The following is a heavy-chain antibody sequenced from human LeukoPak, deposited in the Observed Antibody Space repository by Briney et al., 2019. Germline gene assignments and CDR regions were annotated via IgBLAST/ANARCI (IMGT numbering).Heavy chain of an antibody. V-gene: IGHV4-34*01. CDR1: GGSFSGYY. CDR2: INHSGST. J-gene: IGHJ6*02. Sequence: SETLSLTCAVYGGSFSGYYWSWIRQPPGKELEWIGEINHSGSTNYNPPLKSRVTISVDTSKNQFSLKLSSVTAADTAVYYCAREVGDSSGYYPYDMDVWGQGTTVTVSS. D-gene: IGHD3-22*01. CDR3: AREVGDSSGYYPYDMDV.